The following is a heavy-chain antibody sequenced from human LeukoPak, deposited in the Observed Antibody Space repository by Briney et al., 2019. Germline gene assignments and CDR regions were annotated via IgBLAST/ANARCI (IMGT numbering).Heavy chain of an antibody. J-gene: IGHJ4*02. CDR2: IIPILGIA. CDR3: ARGRSDSRITIFGVVAYYFDY. CDR1: GGTFSSYA. D-gene: IGHD3-3*01. Sequence: ASVKVSCKASGGTFSSYAISWVRQAPGQGLEWMGRIIPILGIANYAQKFQGRVTITADKSTSTAYMELSSLRSEDTAVYYCARGRSDSRITIFGVVAYYFDYWGQGTLVTVSS. V-gene: IGHV1-69*04.